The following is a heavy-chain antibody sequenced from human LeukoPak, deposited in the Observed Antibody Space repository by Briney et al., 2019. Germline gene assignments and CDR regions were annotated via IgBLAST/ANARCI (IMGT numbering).Heavy chain of an antibody. Sequence: PSETLSLTCTVSGGSISSYYWSWIRQPAGKGLEWIGRIYTSGSTNYNPSLKSRVTMSVDTSKNQFSLKLSSVTAADTAVYYCARGGGIRYFDWFRFDYWGQGTLVTVSS. D-gene: IGHD3-9*01. J-gene: IGHJ4*02. CDR2: IYTSGST. CDR1: GGSISSYY. V-gene: IGHV4-4*07. CDR3: ARGGGIRYFDWFRFDY.